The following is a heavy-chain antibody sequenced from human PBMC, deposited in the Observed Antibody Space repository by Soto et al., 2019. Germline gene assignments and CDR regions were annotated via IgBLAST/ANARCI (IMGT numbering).Heavy chain of an antibody. V-gene: IGHV4-34*01. CDR3: AAGTDGGWFDT. D-gene: IGHD6-13*01. CDR2: INHSGST. J-gene: IGHJ5*02. CDR1: GGSFSGYY. Sequence: SETLSLTCAVYGGSFSGYYWSWIRQPPGKGLEWIGEINHSGSTNYNPSLKSRVTISVDTSKNQFSLKLSSVTAADTAVYYCAAGTDGGWFDTWGQGTLVTVSS.